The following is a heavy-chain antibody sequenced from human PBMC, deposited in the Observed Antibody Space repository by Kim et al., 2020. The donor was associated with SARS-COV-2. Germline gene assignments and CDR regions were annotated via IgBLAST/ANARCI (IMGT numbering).Heavy chain of an antibody. J-gene: IGHJ1*01. V-gene: IGHV4-39*01. Sequence: NPSLKSRVTIYVDTSKNQFSLKLSSVTAADGAVYYCARHSRMVVVPAAILPGGQGPLVTVSS. CDR3: ARHSRMVVVPAAILP. D-gene: IGHD2-2*01.